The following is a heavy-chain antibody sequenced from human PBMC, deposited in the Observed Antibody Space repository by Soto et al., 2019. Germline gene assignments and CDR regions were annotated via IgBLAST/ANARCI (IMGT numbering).Heavy chain of an antibody. CDR2: IDPSDSLT. CDR3: ARQIYDSDTGPNFQYSFDS. J-gene: IGHJ4*02. Sequence: PGESLKISCKGSGYSFAGYWITLVRQKPGKGLEWMGRIDPSDSLTYYSPSFRGHVTISVTKSITTVFLQWSSLRASDTAMYYCARQIYDSDTGPNFQYSFDSWGQGTPVTVSS. CDR1: GYSFAGYW. D-gene: IGHD3-22*01. V-gene: IGHV5-10-1*01.